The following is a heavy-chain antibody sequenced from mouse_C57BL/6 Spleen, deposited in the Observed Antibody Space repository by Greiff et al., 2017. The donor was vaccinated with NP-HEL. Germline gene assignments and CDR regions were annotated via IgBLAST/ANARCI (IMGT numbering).Heavy chain of an antibody. V-gene: IGHV1-7*01. CDR2: INPSSGYT. CDR3: ARSGGYERGFDY. D-gene: IGHD2-2*01. CDR1: GYTFTSYW. Sequence: VQLQQSGAELAKPGASVTLSCKASGYTFTSYWMHWVKQRPGQGLEWIGYINPSSGYTKYNQKFKDKATLTADKSSRKAYMQLSSLTYEDSAVYYCARSGGYERGFDYWGQGTTLTVSS. J-gene: IGHJ2*01.